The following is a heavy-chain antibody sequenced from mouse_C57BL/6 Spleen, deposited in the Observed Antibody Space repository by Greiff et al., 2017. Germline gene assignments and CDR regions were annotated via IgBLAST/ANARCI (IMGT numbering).Heavy chain of an antibody. CDR1: GFTFSDYY. Sequence: EVKLMESEGGLVQPGSSMKLSCTASGFTFSDYYMAWVRQVPEKGLEWVANINYDGSSTYYLDSLKSRFIISRDNAKNILYLQMSSLTSEDTATYYCARIPYYYGSSLYFDDWGQGTTLTVSS. J-gene: IGHJ2*01. D-gene: IGHD1-1*01. CDR2: INYDGSST. CDR3: ARIPYYYGSSLYFDD. V-gene: IGHV5-16*01.